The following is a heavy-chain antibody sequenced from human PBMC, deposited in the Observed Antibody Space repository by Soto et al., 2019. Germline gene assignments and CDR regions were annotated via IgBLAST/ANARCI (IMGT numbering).Heavy chain of an antibody. V-gene: IGHV1-18*01. CDR3: ACCATVYCCGFNAPSTTENYNLSPQRTSDTVSSGM. CDR2: ISAYNGNT. Sequence: ASVKVSCKASGYTFTSYGISWVRQAPGQGLEWMGWISAYNGNTNYAQKLQGRVTMTTDTSTSTAYMELRSLRSDDTAVYYCACCATVYCCGFNAPSTTENYNLSPQRTSDTVSSGM. J-gene: IGHJ6*01. D-gene: IGHD2-15*01. CDR1: GYTFTSYG.